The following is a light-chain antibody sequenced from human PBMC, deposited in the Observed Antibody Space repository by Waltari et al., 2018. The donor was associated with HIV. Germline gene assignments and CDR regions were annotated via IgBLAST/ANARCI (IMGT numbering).Light chain of an antibody. CDR2: DGR. J-gene: IGLJ2*01. CDR3: QVWQSINDQPTVV. CDR1: NIGSKS. Sequence: SYVLTQPPSVSVAPGQTARIACGGNNIGSKSVHWYQQKPGQAPVLVVYDGRDRPSGIPERVSCSSFGNTATLTISRFEAGDEADYYCQVWQSINDQPTVVFGGGTKLTVL. V-gene: IGLV3-21*02.